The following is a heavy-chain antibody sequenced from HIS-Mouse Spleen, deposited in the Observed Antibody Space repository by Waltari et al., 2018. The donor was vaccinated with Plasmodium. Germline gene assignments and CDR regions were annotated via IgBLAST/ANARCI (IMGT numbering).Heavy chain of an antibody. V-gene: IGHV3-23*01. D-gene: IGHD7-27*01. Sequence: EVQLLESGGGLVQPGGSLRLSCAASGFTFSSYAMSWVRQAPGKGVGWVSVISVRGGSTDYSDAVKGRFTISRDNSKNTLYLQMNSLRAEDTAVYYCAKSSKGTGDLWDYWGQGTLVTVSS. J-gene: IGHJ4*02. CDR3: AKSSKGTGDLWDY. CDR2: ISVRGGST. CDR1: GFTFSSYA.